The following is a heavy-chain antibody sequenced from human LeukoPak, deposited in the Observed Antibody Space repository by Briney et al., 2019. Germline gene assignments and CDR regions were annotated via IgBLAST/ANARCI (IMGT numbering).Heavy chain of an antibody. CDR3: ARVALNGYSSGWYVYYYYMDV. CDR1: GFTFSSYG. J-gene: IGHJ6*03. V-gene: IGHV3-30*03. CDR2: ISYDGSNK. D-gene: IGHD6-19*01. Sequence: GGSLRLSCAASGFTFSSYGMHWVRQAPGKGLEWVAVISYDGSNKYYADSVKGRFTISRDNSKNTLYLQMNSLRAEDTAVYYCARVALNGYSSGWYVYYYYMDVWGKGTTVTVSS.